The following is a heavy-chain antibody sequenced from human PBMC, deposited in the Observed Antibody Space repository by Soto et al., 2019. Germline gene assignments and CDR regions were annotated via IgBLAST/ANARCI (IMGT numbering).Heavy chain of an antibody. Sequence: SETLSLTCAVYGGFVSSGSYYWSWIRQPPGKGLEWIGETSHSGGTHFNPSLKSRVTISVDTSKNQFSLKMSSVTAADTALYYCARVERGTATTVVDAFDIWGPGTMVTVS. D-gene: IGHD1-1*01. CDR3: ARVERGTATTVVDAFDI. CDR1: GGFVSSGSYY. V-gene: IGHV4-61*01. J-gene: IGHJ3*02. CDR2: TSHSGGT.